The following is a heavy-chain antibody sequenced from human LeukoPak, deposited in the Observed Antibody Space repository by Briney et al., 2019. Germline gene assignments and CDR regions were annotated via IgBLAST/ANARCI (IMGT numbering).Heavy chain of an antibody. J-gene: IGHJ3*02. CDR1: GFTFSNYA. Sequence: PGGSLRLSCAASGFTFSNYAINWVRQAPGKGLEWVSSISSSSSYIYYADSVKGRFTISRDNAKNSLYLQMNSLRAEDTAVYYCARVSYLSELLGAFDIWGQGTMVTVSS. V-gene: IGHV3-21*01. D-gene: IGHD1-7*01. CDR3: ARVSYLSELLGAFDI. CDR2: ISSSSSYI.